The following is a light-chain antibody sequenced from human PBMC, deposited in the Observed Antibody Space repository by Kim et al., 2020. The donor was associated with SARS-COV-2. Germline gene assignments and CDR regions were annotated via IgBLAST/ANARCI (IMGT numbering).Light chain of an antibody. CDR3: QVWDSSSDHRV. J-gene: IGLJ3*02. CDR1: KIGSKS. CDR2: YDS. Sequence: ATGKTARITCGGNKIGSKSGHWYQQKPGQAPVLVIYYDSDRPSGIPERFSGSNSGNTATLTISRVEAGDEADYYCQVWDSSSDHRVFGGGTQLTVL. V-gene: IGLV3-21*04.